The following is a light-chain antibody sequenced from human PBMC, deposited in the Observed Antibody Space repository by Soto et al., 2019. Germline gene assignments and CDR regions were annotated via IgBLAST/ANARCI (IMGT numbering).Light chain of an antibody. CDR3: SSYTIRSTRV. V-gene: IGLV2-14*01. CDR2: EVS. Sequence: QSALTQPASVSGSPGQSITISCTGTSSDVGGYNYVSWYQQHPGKAPKLMIYEVSNRPSGVSNRFSGSKSGNTASLTISGLQAEDEADYYCSSYTIRSTRVFGTGTKLTVL. CDR1: SSDVGGYNY. J-gene: IGLJ1*01.